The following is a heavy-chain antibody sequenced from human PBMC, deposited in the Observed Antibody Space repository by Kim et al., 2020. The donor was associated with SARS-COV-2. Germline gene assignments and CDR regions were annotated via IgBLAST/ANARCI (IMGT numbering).Heavy chain of an antibody. Sequence: SETLSLTCTVSGYSISSGYYWGWIRQPPGKGLEWIGSIYHSGSTYYNPSLKSRVTISVDTSKNQFSLKLSSGTAADTAVYYCARYHSWRGGWFDPWGQGTLVTVSS. CDR1: GYSISSGYY. V-gene: IGHV4-38-2*02. CDR2: IYHSGST. D-gene: IGHD1-1*01. CDR3: ARYHSWRGGWFDP. J-gene: IGHJ5*02.